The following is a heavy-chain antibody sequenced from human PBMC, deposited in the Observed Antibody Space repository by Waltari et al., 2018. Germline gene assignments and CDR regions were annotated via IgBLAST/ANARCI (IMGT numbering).Heavy chain of an antibody. CDR3: ARAPATIKSWFDP. Sequence: GTFSSYAISWVRQAPGQGLEWMGGIIPIFGTANYAQKFQGRVTITADESTSTAYMELSSLRSEDTAVYYCARAPATIKSWFDPWGQGTLVTVSS. CDR1: GTFSSYA. V-gene: IGHV1-69*01. CDR2: IIPIFGTA. J-gene: IGHJ5*02. D-gene: IGHD5-12*01.